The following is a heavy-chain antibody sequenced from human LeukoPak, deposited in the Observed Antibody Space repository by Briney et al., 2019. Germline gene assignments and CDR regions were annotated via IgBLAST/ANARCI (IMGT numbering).Heavy chain of an antibody. CDR1: VYTYTSYG. J-gene: IGHJ6*02. Sequence: ASVKVSCKASVYTYTSYGISWLRQAPGQGLEWMGWISAYNGNTNYAQKLQGRVTMTTDTSTSTAYMELRSLRSDDTAVYFCARASGAAAGRYGMDVWGQGTTVTVSS. D-gene: IGHD6-13*01. V-gene: IGHV1-18*01. CDR2: ISAYNGNT. CDR3: ARASGAAAGRYGMDV.